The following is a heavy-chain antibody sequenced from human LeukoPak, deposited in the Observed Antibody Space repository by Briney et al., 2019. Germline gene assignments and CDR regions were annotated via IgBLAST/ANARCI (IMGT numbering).Heavy chain of an antibody. D-gene: IGHD1-26*01. CDR1: GFTFSSYA. CDR3: AKDRSGSYSHFDY. V-gene: IGHV3-23*01. CDR2: ISGSGGST. Sequence: SGGSLRLSCAASGFTFSSYAMSWVRQAPGKGLEWVSGISGSGGSTYYADSVKGRFTISRDNSKNTLYLQMNSLRAEDTAVYYCAKDRSGSYSHFDYWGQGTLVTVSS. J-gene: IGHJ4*02.